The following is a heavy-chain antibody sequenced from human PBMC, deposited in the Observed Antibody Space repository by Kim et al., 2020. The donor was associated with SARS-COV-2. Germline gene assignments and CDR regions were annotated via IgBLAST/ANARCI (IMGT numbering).Heavy chain of an antibody. J-gene: IGHJ3*02. CDR2: EGSEK. CDR3: AGDAFDI. V-gene: IGHV3-7*04. Sequence: EGSEKYSVDSLKGRFTISRDNAKNSLYLQMNSLRAEDTAVYYCAGDAFDIWGQGTMVTVSS.